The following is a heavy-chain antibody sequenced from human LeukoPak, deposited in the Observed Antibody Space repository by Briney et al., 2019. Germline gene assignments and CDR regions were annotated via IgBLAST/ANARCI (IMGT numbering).Heavy chain of an antibody. J-gene: IGHJ4*02. CDR2: IYTSGGT. CDR1: GGSISRGKYY. V-gene: IGHV4-61*02. D-gene: IGHD3-22*01. Sequence: SEPLSLTCTVPGGSISRGKYYWSWIRQPAGKRLEWIGRIYTSGGTNYNPSLKSRVTISGDTSKNQFSLKLSSVTAADTAVYYCASYYDSSGYLFDYWGQGTLVTVSS. CDR3: ASYYDSSGYLFDY.